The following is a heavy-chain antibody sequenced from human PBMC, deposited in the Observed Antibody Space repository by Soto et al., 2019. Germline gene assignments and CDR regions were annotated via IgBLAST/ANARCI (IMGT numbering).Heavy chain of an antibody. CDR2: IYYSGST. V-gene: IGHV4-59*01. CDR3: ARGVAVAGYYYYYMDV. J-gene: IGHJ6*03. D-gene: IGHD6-19*01. CDR1: GGSISSYY. Sequence: PSETLYLTCTVSGGSISSYYWSWIRQPPGKGLEWIGYIYYSGSTNYNPSLKSRVTISVDTSKNQFSLKLSSVTAADTAVYYCARGVAVAGYYYYYMDVWGKGTTVTVSS.